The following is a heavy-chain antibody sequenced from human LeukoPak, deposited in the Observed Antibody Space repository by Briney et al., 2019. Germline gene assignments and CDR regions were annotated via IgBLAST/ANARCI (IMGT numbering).Heavy chain of an antibody. V-gene: IGHV4-34*01. Sequence: PSETLSLTCAVYGGSFSGYYWSWIRQPPGKGLERIGEINHSGSTNYNPSLKSRVTISVDTSKNQFSLKLSSVTAADTAVYYCARGRRGRITIFGVGNYFDYWGQGTLVTVSS. J-gene: IGHJ4*02. CDR1: GGSFSGYY. CDR3: ARGRRGRITIFGVGNYFDY. CDR2: INHSGST. D-gene: IGHD3-3*01.